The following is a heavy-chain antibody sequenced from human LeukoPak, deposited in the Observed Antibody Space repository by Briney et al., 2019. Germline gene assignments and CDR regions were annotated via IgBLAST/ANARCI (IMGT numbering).Heavy chain of an antibody. CDR3: ARDRSTSRYYRGNRIAAARGGWFDP. CDR2: ISSSSFTI. J-gene: IGHJ5*02. D-gene: IGHD6-13*01. V-gene: IGHV3-48*02. CDR1: GFTFSSYS. Sequence: GVSLRLSCAASGFTFSSYSMNWVRQAPGKGLEWVSCISSSSFTIFYADSVKGRFTISRHNAKNSLYLQMNSLRDEDTAVYYCARDRSTSRYYRGNRIAAARGGWFDPWGQGTLVTVSS.